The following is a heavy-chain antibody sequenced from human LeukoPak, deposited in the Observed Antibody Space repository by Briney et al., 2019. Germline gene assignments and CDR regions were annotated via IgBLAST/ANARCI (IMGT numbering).Heavy chain of an antibody. Sequence: GGSLRLSCAASGFIFSNYWMHWVRQVPGKGPVWVSVISQDGTITSYADSVRGRFTTSRDNAKNTLYLQMNSLRAEDTAVYYCARNYYDSSGHEINWFDPWGQGTLVTVSS. V-gene: IGHV3-74*01. D-gene: IGHD3-22*01. CDR1: GFIFSNYW. J-gene: IGHJ5*02. CDR2: ISQDGTIT. CDR3: ARNYYDSSGHEINWFDP.